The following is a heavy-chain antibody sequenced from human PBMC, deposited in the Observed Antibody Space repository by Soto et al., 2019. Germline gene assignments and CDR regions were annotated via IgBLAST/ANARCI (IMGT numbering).Heavy chain of an antibody. D-gene: IGHD2-15*01. J-gene: IGHJ4*02. CDR2: IYYSGST. Sequence: QVQLQESGPGLVKPSQTLSLTCTVSGGSISSGGYYWSWIRQHPGKGLEWIGYIYYSGSTYYNPSLKSRVTISVDTSKSQFSLKLSSVTAADTAVYYCARSVGYCSGGSCTSGIDYWGQGTLVTVSS. V-gene: IGHV4-31*03. CDR1: GGSISSGGYY. CDR3: ARSVGYCSGGSCTSGIDY.